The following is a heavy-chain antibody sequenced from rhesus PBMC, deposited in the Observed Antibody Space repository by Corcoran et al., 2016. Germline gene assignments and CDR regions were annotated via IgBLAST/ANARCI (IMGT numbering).Heavy chain of an antibody. V-gene: IGHV4-169*02. CDR3: ASVHHDWDAFDF. CDR1: GGSISSSY. Sequence: QLQLQESGPGLGKPSETLSVTCAVSGGSISSSYWSWMRQAPGKGLEWSGYIYGSGSSTNYNPSLKSRVTLSVDTSKNQLSLKLSSVTAADTAVYYCASVHHDWDAFDFWGQGLRVTVSS. J-gene: IGHJ3*01. CDR2: IYGSGSST. D-gene: IGHD3-3*01.